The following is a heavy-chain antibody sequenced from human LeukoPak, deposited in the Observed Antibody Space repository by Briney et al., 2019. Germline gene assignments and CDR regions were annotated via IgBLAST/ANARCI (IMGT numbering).Heavy chain of an antibody. Sequence: GGSLRLSCAASGFTFDDYGMSWVRQAPGKGLEWVGRIKSKTDGGTTDYAAPVKGRFTISRDNSKNTLYLQMNSLRAEDTAVYYCAARGPLGDLRMGAFDIWGQGTMVTVSS. CDR3: AARGPLGDLRMGAFDI. J-gene: IGHJ3*02. D-gene: IGHD3-16*01. CDR1: GFTFDDYG. V-gene: IGHV3-15*01. CDR2: IKSKTDGGTT.